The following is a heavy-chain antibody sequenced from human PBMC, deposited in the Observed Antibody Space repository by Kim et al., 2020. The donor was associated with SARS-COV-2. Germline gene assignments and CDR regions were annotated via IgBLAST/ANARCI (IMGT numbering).Heavy chain of an antibody. D-gene: IGHD5-12*01. Sequence: YSADAVKVRFTIAGEKSKNTLYLQMNSLRAEDTAVYYCTKEGGYSGYYDYWGQGTLVTVSS. V-gene: IGHV3-23*01. CDR3: TKEGGYSGYYDY. J-gene: IGHJ4*02.